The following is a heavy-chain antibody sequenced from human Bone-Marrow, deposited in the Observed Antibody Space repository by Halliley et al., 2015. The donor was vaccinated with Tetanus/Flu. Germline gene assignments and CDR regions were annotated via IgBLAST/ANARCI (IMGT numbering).Heavy chain of an antibody. CDR3: ARDRCVTDSSIEVVDL. D-gene: IGHD5-18*01. CDR2: GPT. J-gene: IGHJ6*02. Sequence: GPTYFADSLKGRFTISRDNSKHTLYLQMNNLRAADTAIYYCARDRCVTDSSIEVVDLWGQGTTVTVSS. V-gene: IGHV3-23*01.